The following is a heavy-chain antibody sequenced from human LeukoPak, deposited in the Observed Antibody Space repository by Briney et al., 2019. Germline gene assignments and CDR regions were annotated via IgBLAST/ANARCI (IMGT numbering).Heavy chain of an antibody. CDR3: ARDPYGEPFDY. V-gene: IGHV1-2*02. J-gene: IGHJ4*02. CDR2: INPNSGGT. CDR1: GYTFTGYY. D-gene: IGHD4-17*01. Sequence: GASVKVSCKASGYTFTGYYMHWVRQAPGQGLEWMGWINPNSGGTNYAQKLQGRVTMTRDTSISTGYMEPSRLRSDDTAVYYCARDPYGEPFDYWGQGTLVTVSS.